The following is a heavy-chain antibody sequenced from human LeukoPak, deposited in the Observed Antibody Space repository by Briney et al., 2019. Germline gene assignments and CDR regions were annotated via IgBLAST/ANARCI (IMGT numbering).Heavy chain of an antibody. Sequence: SSETLSLTCTVSGGSISSGSHHWGWFRQSPGKGLEWIGSLYYSRTTYYNPSLNSRVTISVDTSKNQFSLKLSSVTAADTAVYYCARIFTPLIAARRGYYFDYWGQGTLVTVSS. CDR2: LYYSRTT. D-gene: IGHD6-6*01. CDR1: GGSISSGSHH. CDR3: ARIFTPLIAARRGYYFDY. J-gene: IGHJ4*02. V-gene: IGHV4-39*07.